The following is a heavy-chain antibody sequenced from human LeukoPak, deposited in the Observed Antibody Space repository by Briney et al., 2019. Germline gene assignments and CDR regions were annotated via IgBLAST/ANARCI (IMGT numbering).Heavy chain of an antibody. CDR3: ARDRRDGYTVLDY. Sequence: PGGSLRLSCAASGFSFSTYWMTWVRQAPGKGLEWVANMKQDGSEKYYVDSVKGRFTISRDNAKNSLYLEMNSLRAEDTAMFYCARDRRDGYTVLDYRGQGTLVTVSS. V-gene: IGHV3-7*01. CDR2: MKQDGSEK. D-gene: IGHD5-24*01. CDR1: GFSFSTYW. J-gene: IGHJ4*02.